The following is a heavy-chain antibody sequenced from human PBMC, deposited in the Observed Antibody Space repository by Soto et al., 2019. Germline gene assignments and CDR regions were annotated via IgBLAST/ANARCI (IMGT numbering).Heavy chain of an antibody. CDR2: IGPSDSYT. V-gene: IGHV5-10-1*01. Sequence: PGESLKISCKGSGYSFTSYWISWVRQMPGKGLEWMGRIGPSDSYTNYSPSFQGHVTISADKSISTAYLQWSSLKASDTAMYYCARSRPHSSGYYYYGMDVWGQGTTVTVSS. CDR3: ARSRPHSSGYYYYGMDV. CDR1: GYSFTSYW. J-gene: IGHJ6*02. D-gene: IGHD6-19*01.